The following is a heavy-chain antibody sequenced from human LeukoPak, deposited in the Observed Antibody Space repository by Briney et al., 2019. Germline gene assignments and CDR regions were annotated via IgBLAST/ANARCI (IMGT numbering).Heavy chain of an antibody. Sequence: PGGSLRLSCAASGFTFSDHYMSWIRQAPGKGLEWVSYISSSGSTIYYADSVKGRFTISRDNAQNSLYLQMNSLRAEDTAVYYCARVGTRMVTIVAPYYMDVWGKGTTVTISS. V-gene: IGHV3-11*04. D-gene: IGHD5-24*01. CDR2: ISSSGSTI. J-gene: IGHJ6*03. CDR3: ARVGTRMVTIVAPYYMDV. CDR1: GFTFSDHY.